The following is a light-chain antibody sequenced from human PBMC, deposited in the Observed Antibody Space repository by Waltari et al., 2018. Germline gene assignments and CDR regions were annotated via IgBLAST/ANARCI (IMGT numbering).Light chain of an antibody. CDR1: QSVSGRF. CDR3: QLYDTSPMYT. V-gene: IGKV3-20*01. Sequence: EIVLTQSPGTLSLSPGERATLSCRASQSVSGRFLAWFQQKSVQAPRLVMYGASRRATGVPDRFSGSGSGTDFSLTISRLEPEDFAVYYCQLYDTSPMYTFGQGTKVEIK. J-gene: IGKJ2*01. CDR2: GAS.